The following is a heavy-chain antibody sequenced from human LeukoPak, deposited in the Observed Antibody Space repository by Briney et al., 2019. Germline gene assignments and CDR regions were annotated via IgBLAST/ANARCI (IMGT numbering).Heavy chain of an antibody. CDR3: ANSYPVFDY. Sequence: GGSLRLSCAASGFTFDDYAMHWVRQAPGKGLEWVSGISWNSGTTAYADSVKGRFTISRDNAKNSLYLQMNSLRAEDTAVYYCANSYPVFDYWGQGTLVTVSS. D-gene: IGHD3-16*01. CDR1: GFTFDDYA. CDR2: ISWNSGTT. J-gene: IGHJ4*02. V-gene: IGHV3-9*01.